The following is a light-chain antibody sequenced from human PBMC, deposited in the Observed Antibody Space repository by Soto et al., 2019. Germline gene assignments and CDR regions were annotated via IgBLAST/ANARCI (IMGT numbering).Light chain of an antibody. V-gene: IGKV3-15*01. Sequence: EIVMTQSPATLSVSPGERATLSCRASQSVSSNLVWYQQKPGQAPRLLIYGASTRATGIPARLSGSGSGTEFTLTISSLQSEDFAVYYCQQYNTWPRYTFGQGTKLEIK. CDR1: QSVSSN. CDR2: GAS. CDR3: QQYNTWPRYT. J-gene: IGKJ2*01.